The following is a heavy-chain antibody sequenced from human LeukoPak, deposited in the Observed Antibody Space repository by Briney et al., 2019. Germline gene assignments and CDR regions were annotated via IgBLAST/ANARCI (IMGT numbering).Heavy chain of an antibody. CDR3: AKVSGDYYDSSGEFDY. J-gene: IGHJ4*02. D-gene: IGHD3-22*01. CDR2: ISGSGGST. CDR1: GFTFSSYA. Sequence: GGSLRLSCAASGFTFSSYAMSWVRQAPGKGPEWVSAISGSGGSTYYADSVKGRFTISRDNSKNTLYPQMNSLRAEDTAVYYCAKVSGDYYDSSGEFDYWGQGTLVTVSS. V-gene: IGHV3-23*01.